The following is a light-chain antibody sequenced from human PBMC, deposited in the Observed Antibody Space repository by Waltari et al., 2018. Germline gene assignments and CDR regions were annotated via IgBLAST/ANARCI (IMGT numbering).Light chain of an antibody. CDR2: VNSDGSH. V-gene: IGLV4-69*01. CDR1: SGHSSNV. Sequence: QLVLTQSPSASASLGASVKLTCTLSSGHSSNVIPWHQQQPGKGPRYLMKVNSDGSHSKGDKIPDRFSGSSSGAEHYLTISSLQSEDEAGYYCQTGGHGTWVFGGGTKLTVL. CDR3: QTGGHGTWV. J-gene: IGLJ3*02.